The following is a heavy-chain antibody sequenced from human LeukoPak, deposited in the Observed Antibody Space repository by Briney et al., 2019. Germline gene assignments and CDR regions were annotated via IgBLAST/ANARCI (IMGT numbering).Heavy chain of an antibody. V-gene: IGHV4-4*09. D-gene: IGHD3-16*01. CDR1: GGSISSYY. CDR2: IYTGGST. J-gene: IGHJ4*02. Sequence: SETLSLTCTVSGGSISSYYWSWIRQPPGKGLEWIGYIYTGGSTNYNPSLKSRVTISVDTSKNQFSLKLSSVTAADTAVYYCARLIPGGNFDYWGQGTLVTVSS. CDR3: ARLIPGGNFDY.